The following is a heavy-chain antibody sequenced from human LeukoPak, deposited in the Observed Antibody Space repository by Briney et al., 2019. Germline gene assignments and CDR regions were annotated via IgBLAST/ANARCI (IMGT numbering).Heavy chain of an antibody. J-gene: IGHJ4*02. CDR1: GFTFSSYA. CDR2: ISGSGGST. CDR3: AKSPGDSSSWSSFDY. Sequence: GGSLRLSCAASGFTFSSYAMGWVRQAPGRGLEWVSAISGSGGSTYYADSVKGRFTISRDNSKNTLYLQMNSLRAEDTAVYYCAKSPGDSSSWSSFDYWGQGTLVTVSS. V-gene: IGHV3-23*01. D-gene: IGHD6-13*01.